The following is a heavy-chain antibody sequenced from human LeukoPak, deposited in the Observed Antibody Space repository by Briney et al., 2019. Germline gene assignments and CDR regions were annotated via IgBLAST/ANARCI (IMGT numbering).Heavy chain of an antibody. J-gene: IGHJ4*02. CDR1: GGSISSYY. Sequence: SETLSLTCTVSGGSISSYYWSWIRQPAGKGLEWIGRIYTSGSTNYNPSLKSRVTMSVDTSKNQFSLKLSSVTAADTAVYYCARDLGYDILTGYYPGYFDYWGQGTLVTVSS. V-gene: IGHV4-4*07. CDR2: IYTSGST. CDR3: ARDLGYDILTGYYPGYFDY. D-gene: IGHD3-9*01.